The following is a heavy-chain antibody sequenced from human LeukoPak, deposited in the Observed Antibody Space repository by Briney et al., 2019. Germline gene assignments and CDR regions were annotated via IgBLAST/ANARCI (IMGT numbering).Heavy chain of an antibody. J-gene: IGHJ5*02. CDR1: GGSISSYY. V-gene: IGHV4-59*08. CDR3: ARYRLNWFDP. Sequence: SETLSPTCTVSGGSISSYYWSWFRQPPGKGLEWIGYFYYSGSTNYNPSLKSRVTLSVDTSKNQFSLKLSSVTAADAAVYYCARYRLNWFDPWGQGTLVTVSS. CDR2: FYYSGST.